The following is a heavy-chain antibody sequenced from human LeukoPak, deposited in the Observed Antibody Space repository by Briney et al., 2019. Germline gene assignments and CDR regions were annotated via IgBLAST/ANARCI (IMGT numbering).Heavy chain of an antibody. J-gene: IGHJ4*02. V-gene: IGHV3-74*01. CDR3: AKGGATVIDY. Sequence: GGSLRLSCAATGFTFSNYWMHWVRQAPGKGLAWVSRINSDGSSTTSADSVKGRFIISRDNAKNTLYLQMNSLRAEDTAVYYCAKGGATVIDYWGQGTLVTVSS. CDR1: GFTFSNYW. D-gene: IGHD4-17*01. CDR2: INSDGSST.